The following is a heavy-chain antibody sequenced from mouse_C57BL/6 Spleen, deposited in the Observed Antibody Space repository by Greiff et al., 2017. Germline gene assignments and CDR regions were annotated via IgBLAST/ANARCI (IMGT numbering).Heavy chain of an antibody. D-gene: IGHD1-1*01. V-gene: IGHV3-6*01. CDR2: ISYDGSN. Sequence: VQLKESGPGLVKPSQSLSLTCSVTGYSITSGYYWNWIRQFPGNKLEWMGYISYDGSNNYNPSLKNRISITRDTSKNQFFLKLNSVTTEDTATYYCARRYYGSSLDYWGQGTTLTVSS. CDR1: GYSITSGYY. J-gene: IGHJ2*01. CDR3: ARRYYGSSLDY.